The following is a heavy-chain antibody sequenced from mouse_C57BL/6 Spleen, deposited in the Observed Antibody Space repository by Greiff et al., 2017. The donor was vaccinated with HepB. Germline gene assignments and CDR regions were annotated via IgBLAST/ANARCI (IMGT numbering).Heavy chain of an antibody. Sequence: VQLQQSGPELVKPGASVKIPCKASGYTFTDYNMDWVKQGHGKSLEWIGDINPNNGGTIYNQKFKGKATLTVDKSSSTAYMELRSLTSEDTAVYYCARRLRWYFDVWGTGTTVTVSS. D-gene: IGHD1-1*01. CDR3: ARRLRWYFDV. CDR2: INPNNGGT. CDR1: GYTFTDYN. J-gene: IGHJ1*03. V-gene: IGHV1-18*01.